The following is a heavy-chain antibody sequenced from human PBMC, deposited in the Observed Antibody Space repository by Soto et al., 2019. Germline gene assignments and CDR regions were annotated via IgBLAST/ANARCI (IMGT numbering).Heavy chain of an antibody. D-gene: IGHD4-17*01. CDR1: GFTLSSYA. CDR3: AKGHGDYVWHYFDY. CDR2: IGGSAGST. V-gene: IGHV3-23*01. J-gene: IGHJ4*02. Sequence: EVQLLESGGGLVQPGGSLRLSCAASGFTLSSYAMSWVRQAPGKGLEWVSSIGGSAGSTYYADSVKGRFTISRDNSKNTLYVQMNSLRAEDTAVYYCAKGHGDYVWHYFDYWGQGTLVTVSS.